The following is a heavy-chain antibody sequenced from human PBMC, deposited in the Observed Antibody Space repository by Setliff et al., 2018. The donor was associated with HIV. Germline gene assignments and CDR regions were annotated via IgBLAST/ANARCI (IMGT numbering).Heavy chain of an antibody. CDR1: GFTFDGDA. CDR2: INWNGGST. V-gene: IGHV3-20*04. D-gene: IGHD2-15*01. Sequence: GSLRLSCAASGFTFDGDAMSWVRQAPGKGLEWVSGINWNGGSTGYADSVKGRFTISRDNAKNSLYLQINSLRAEDTAFYYCARGGLYCSGGNCPFDYWGQGTLVTVSS. CDR3: ARGGLYCSGGNCPFDY. J-gene: IGHJ4*02.